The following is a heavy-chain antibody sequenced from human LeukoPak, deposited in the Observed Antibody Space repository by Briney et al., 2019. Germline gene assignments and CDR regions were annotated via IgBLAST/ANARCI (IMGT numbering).Heavy chain of an antibody. CDR3: ARGLWGTYYFDY. J-gene: IGHJ4*02. V-gene: IGHV1-2*02. Sequence: ASVKVSCKASGYTFIGYYMHWVRQAPGQGLEWMGWINPNSGGTNYAQKFLGRVTMTRDTSISTAYMELSRLRSDDTAVYYCARGLWGTYYFDYRGQGTLVTVSS. D-gene: IGHD3-16*01. CDR1: GYTFIGYY. CDR2: INPNSGGT.